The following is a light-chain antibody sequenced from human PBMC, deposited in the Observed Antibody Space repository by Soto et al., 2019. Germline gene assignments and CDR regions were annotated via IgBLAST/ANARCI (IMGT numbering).Light chain of an antibody. CDR2: DAS. J-gene: IGKJ4*01. Sequence: EIVLTQSPATLSLSPGERAALSCRASQGVSRFLAWYQQKPGQAPRLLIYDASNRATGIPARFSGSGSVTDFTLAISSLETEDFAVYYCQQRSSWPLTFGGGTKVEIK. CDR3: QQRSSWPLT. V-gene: IGKV3-11*01. CDR1: QGVSRF.